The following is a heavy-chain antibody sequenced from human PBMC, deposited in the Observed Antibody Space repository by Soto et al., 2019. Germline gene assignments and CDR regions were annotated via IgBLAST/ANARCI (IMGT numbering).Heavy chain of an antibody. CDR1: GSRISSSA. D-gene: IGHD3-22*01. CDR2: INRQGNK. J-gene: IGHJ4*02. CDR3: ARDYYKYYDSSGYYRSPAY. V-gene: IGHV3-66*03. Sequence: GESLRLSCAASGSRISSSAMSWVRQAPGEGLEWVASINRQGNKYYGDSVVGRFAISRDDSKDTLDLQMNSVRAEDTAVYYCARDYYKYYDSSGYYRSPAYWGQGTLVTVSS.